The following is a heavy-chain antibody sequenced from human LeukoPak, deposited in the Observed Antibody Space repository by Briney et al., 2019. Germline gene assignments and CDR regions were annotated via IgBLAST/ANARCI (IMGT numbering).Heavy chain of an antibody. Sequence: PGGSLRLSCAASGFTFSSYEMNWVRQDPGKRLEWVSYIISSGSTIYYEASVKGRFTISRDNAKNSLYLQMNSLRAEDTAVYYCARGALYWHDSSGHLDYWGQGTLVTVSS. CDR3: ARGALYWHDSSGHLDY. CDR2: IISSGSTI. J-gene: IGHJ4*02. CDR1: GFTFSSYE. D-gene: IGHD3-22*01. V-gene: IGHV3-48*03.